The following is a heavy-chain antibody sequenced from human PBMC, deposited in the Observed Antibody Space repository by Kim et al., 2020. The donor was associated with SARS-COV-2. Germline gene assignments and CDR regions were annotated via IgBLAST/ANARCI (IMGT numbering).Heavy chain of an antibody. D-gene: IGHD2-8*01. V-gene: IGHV3-30*04. CDR3: ARDVITAVSYGMYV. J-gene: IGHJ6*02. CDR2: ISYDGSNK. CDR1: GFTFSSSA. Sequence: GGSLRLSCAASGFTFSSSAMHWVRQAPGKGLEWVAVISYDGSNKYYADSVKGRFTISRDNSKNKLYLQMNSQSAEDTAVSYCARDVITAVSYGMYVWG.